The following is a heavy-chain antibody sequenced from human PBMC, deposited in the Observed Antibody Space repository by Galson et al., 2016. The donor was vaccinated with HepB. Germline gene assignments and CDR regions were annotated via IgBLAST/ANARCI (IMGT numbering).Heavy chain of an antibody. D-gene: IGHD3-9*01. CDR3: VRSTAKYYDVLTGYSPYEY. Sequence: PALVKPTQTLTLTCTLSGFSLSTTGMCVSWIRQPPGKALEWLAHIDWDDDKYYNASLKTRLTISKDTSKNQVVLIMTNMDPVDTATYYCVRSTAKYYDVLTGYSPYEYWGQGTLVTVSS. J-gene: IGHJ4*02. CDR1: GFSLSTTGMC. CDR2: IDWDDDK. V-gene: IGHV2-70*01.